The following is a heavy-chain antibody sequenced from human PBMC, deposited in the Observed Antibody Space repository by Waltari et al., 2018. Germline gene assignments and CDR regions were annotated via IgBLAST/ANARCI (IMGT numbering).Heavy chain of an antibody. Sequence: STLTESGPTLVQPTQRLTQTCNFSGFSFTSTGVAVSWIRQPPTKALEWLALIHWDDEKWYSPSLKNRLTVTKDTSRNQVVLTLTNMDPADTATYYCAGGWFYFDYWGQGALVTVSS. CDR3: AGGWFYFDY. V-gene: IGHV2-5*02. J-gene: IGHJ4*02. CDR2: IHWDDEK. CDR1: GFSFTSTGVA. D-gene: IGHD6-19*01.